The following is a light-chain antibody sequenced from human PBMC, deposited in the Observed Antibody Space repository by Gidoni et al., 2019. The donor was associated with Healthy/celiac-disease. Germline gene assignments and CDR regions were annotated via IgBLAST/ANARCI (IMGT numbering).Light chain of an antibody. V-gene: IGKV3-15*01. CDR2: GAS. Sequence: EIVMTQSPATLSVSPGERATLSCRASQRVSSNLAWYQQKPGQAPRLLIYGASTRATGIPARFSGSGAGTECTLTISSLQSEDFAVDYCQQYNNWPPEETFGQGTKVEIK. CDR3: QQYNNWPPEET. J-gene: IGKJ1*01. CDR1: QRVSSN.